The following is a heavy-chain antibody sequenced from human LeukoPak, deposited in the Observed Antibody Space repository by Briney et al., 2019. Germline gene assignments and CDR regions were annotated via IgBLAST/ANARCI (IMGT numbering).Heavy chain of an antibody. CDR3: ARLLYQPLYVDY. CDR1: GGSISSYY. J-gene: IGHJ4*02. V-gene: IGHV4-59*08. Sequence: PSETLSLTCTVSGGSISSYYWSWIRQPPGKGLEWIGYIYYTVSTNYNPSLKSLVTISVYTAKNHFSLKLSSLTAADPALYYCARLLYQPLYVDYWGQGTLVTVSS. D-gene: IGHD2-2*01. CDR2: IYYTVST.